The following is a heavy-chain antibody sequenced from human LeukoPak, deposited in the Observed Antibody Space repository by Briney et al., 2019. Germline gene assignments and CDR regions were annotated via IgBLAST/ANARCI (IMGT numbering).Heavy chain of an antibody. Sequence: PGGSLRLSCSAPGFTFSSYTIYWVRQAPGKGLEYVSAISSNGGTTYYADSVKGRFTISRDNSKNTLYLQMSSLRLDDTAVYYCVKDEWGSLHIWGQGTMVTVSS. J-gene: IGHJ3*02. CDR2: ISSNGGTT. D-gene: IGHD1-26*01. CDR1: GFTFSSYT. V-gene: IGHV3-64D*06. CDR3: VKDEWGSLHI.